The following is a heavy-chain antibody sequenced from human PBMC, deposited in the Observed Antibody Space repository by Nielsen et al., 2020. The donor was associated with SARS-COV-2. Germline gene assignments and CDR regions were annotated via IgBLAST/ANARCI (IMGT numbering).Heavy chain of an antibody. V-gene: IGHV3-23*01. CDR3: AKFRREVPAASNWFDP. CDR1: GFTFSSYA. Sequence: GGSLRLSCAASGFTFSSYAMSWVRQAPGKGLEWVSAISGSGGSTYYADSVKGRFTISRDNSKNTLYLQMNSLSAEDTAVYYCAKFRREVPAASNWFDPWGQGTLVTVSS. CDR2: ISGSGGST. D-gene: IGHD2-2*01. J-gene: IGHJ5*02.